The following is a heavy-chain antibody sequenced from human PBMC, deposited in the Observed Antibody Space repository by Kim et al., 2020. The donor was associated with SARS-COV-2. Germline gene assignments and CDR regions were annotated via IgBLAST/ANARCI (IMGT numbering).Heavy chain of an antibody. D-gene: IGHD1-1*01. CDR2: INTNTGNP. Sequence: ASVKVSCTASRYTFTNYAMNWARQATGQGLEWMGWINTNTGNPTYAQGFTGRFVFSLDTSASTAYLQISSLQAEDTAVYYCARTGLKGDSYMDVWGKGTTVTVSS. CDR1: RYTFTNYA. CDR3: ARTGLKGDSYMDV. V-gene: IGHV7-4-1*02. J-gene: IGHJ6*03.